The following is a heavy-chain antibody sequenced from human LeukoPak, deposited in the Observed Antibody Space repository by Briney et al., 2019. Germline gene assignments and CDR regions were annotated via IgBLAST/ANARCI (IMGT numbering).Heavy chain of an antibody. D-gene: IGHD3-3*01. J-gene: IGHJ5*02. Sequence: ASVTVSCKASVYTFTSYGISWVRQAPGQGLEWMGWISAYNGNTNYAQKLQGRVTMTTDTSTSTAYMELRSLRSDDTAVYYCARNHYDFWSGVIIWFDPWGQGTLVTVSS. CDR1: VYTFTSYG. CDR3: ARNHYDFWSGVIIWFDP. CDR2: ISAYNGNT. V-gene: IGHV1-18*01.